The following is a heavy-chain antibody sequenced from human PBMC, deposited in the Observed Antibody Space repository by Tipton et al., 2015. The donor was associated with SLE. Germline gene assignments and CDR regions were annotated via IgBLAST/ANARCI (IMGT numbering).Heavy chain of an antibody. CDR1: GFTFNTYG. J-gene: IGHJ6*03. V-gene: IGHV3-30*02. CDR2: IWFGGGNK. D-gene: IGHD3-3*01. Sequence: SLRLSCAASGFTFNTYGMHWVRQAPGKGLEWVAIIWFGGGNKYYADSVKGRFTISRDNSKNTLYVQMNSLRAEDTAVYYCAKDFWSGYRPFYYYYMDVWGKGTTVTVSS. CDR3: AKDFWSGYRPFYYYYMDV.